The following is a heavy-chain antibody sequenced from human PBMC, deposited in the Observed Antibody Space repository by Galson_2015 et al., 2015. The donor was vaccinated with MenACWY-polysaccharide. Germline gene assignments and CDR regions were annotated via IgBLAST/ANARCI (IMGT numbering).Heavy chain of an antibody. CDR1: GYTVRDYT. V-gene: IGHV3-48*01. CDR2: ISSGIRII. Sequence: SLRLCCAASGYTVRDYTLNCVRPAPGKGLGWLSHISSGIRIIYYADSVRGRFTISRDNAKNSLYLQMNSLRAEDTAVYYCVRARYLDVWGQGTMVTVSS. J-gene: IGHJ3*01. CDR3: VRARYLDV.